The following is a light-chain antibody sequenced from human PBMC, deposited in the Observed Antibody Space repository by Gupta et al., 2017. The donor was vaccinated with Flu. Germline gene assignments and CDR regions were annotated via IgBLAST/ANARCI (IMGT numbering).Light chain of an antibody. CDR2: GAV. J-gene: IGKJ2*02. Sequence: DIQMTQSPSSVSASVGARVTISCRASQDIKYGLSWYQLKPDKAPKSLIHGAVNLHSGVPSRFRGSGSGTKLNLTIYNLQPEESATSLCGRYETPCTFGRGTTLAIK. CDR1: QDIKYG. CDR3: GRYETPCT. V-gene: IGKV1D-16*01.